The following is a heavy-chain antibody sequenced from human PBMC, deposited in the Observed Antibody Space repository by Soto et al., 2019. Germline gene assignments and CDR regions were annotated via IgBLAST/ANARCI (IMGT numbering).Heavy chain of an antibody. Sequence: EVQLLESGGGLVQPGGSLRLSCAASGFTFSSFAISWVRQAPGKRLEWVSCVSATGSNTYYADSVKGRFTISRDNSKDTLSLQINSLRADDSAVYYCAKDRTITFGGVIGSCGQGTLVTVSS. CDR1: GFTFSSFA. D-gene: IGHD3-16*01. V-gene: IGHV3-23*01. CDR2: VSATGSNT. CDR3: AKDRTITFGGVIGS. J-gene: IGHJ5*01.